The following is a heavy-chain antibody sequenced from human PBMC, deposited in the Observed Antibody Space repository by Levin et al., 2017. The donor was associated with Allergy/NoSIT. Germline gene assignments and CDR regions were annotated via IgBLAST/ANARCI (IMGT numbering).Heavy chain of an antibody. CDR1: GFTFSSNI. CDR3: AKVWVRGVINY. D-gene: IGHD3-10*01. V-gene: IGHV3-30*18. Sequence: SGGSLRLSCAASGFTFSSNIMHWVRQAPGKGLEWVAVISYDGSDKYYADSVKGRFTVSRDNSKNTLYLQMNSLRAEDTAIYFGAKVWVRGVINYWGQGTLVIVSS. CDR2: ISYDGSDK. J-gene: IGHJ4*02.